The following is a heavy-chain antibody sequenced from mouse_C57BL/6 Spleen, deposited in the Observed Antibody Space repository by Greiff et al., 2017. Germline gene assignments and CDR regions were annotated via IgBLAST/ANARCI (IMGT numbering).Heavy chain of an antibody. Sequence: VQLQQSGAELVRPGASVKLSCTASGFNIKDYYMHWVKQRPEQGLEWIGRIDPEDGDTEYAPKFQGKATMTADTSSNTAYLQLSSLTSEDTAVYYCTTYGRLGPSAYWGQGTLVTVSA. CDR2: IDPEDGDT. CDR1: GFNIKDYY. J-gene: IGHJ3*01. D-gene: IGHD4-1*01. CDR3: TTYGRLGPSAY. V-gene: IGHV14-1*01.